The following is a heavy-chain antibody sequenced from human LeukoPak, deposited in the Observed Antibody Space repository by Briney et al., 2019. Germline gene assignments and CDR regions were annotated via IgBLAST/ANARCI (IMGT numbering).Heavy chain of an antibody. CDR3: AREGGSYFDY. D-gene: IGHD1-26*01. Sequence: GGSLRLSCAASGFTFSSYWMSWVPQAPGKGLEWVANIKQDGSEKYYVDSVKGRFTISRDNAENSLYLQMNSLKAEDTAVYYCAREGGSYFDYWGQGTLVTVSS. CDR2: IKQDGSEK. CDR1: GFTFSSYW. J-gene: IGHJ4*02. V-gene: IGHV3-7*03.